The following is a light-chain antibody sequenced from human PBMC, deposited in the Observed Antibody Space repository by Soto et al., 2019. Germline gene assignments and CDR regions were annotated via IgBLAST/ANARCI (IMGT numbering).Light chain of an antibody. CDR1: RSVSTRY. J-gene: IGKJ2*01. CDR3: HQYGYSPNT. CDR2: GAS. Sequence: EIVLTQSPGTLSLSPGERATLSCRASRSVSTRYLAWYQQKPGQAPRLLIYGASTRATGIPDKFSGSGSGTDFTLTISRLEPEDFAVYYCHQYGYSPNTFGQGTKLEIK. V-gene: IGKV3-20*01.